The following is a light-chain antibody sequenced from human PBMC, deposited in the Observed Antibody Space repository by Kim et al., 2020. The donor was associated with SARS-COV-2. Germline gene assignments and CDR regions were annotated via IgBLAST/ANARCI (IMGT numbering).Light chain of an antibody. J-gene: IGLJ3*02. Sequence: PGGPVHLTGASRTGAVNSGDYANWFQQKPGQAPRALIYRTDNKHSWTPARFAGSLLGGKAALTLSNVQAEDEAEYYCLLYDGFFWVFGGGTQLTVL. CDR1: TGAVNSGDY. V-gene: IGLV7-43*01. CDR2: RTD. CDR3: LLYDGFFWV.